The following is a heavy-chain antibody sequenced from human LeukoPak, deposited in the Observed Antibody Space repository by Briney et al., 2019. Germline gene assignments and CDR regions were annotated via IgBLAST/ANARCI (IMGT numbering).Heavy chain of an antibody. CDR1: GFTFSSYA. D-gene: IGHD3-10*01. CDR3: AYMRGLYYGIDY. V-gene: IGHV3-23*01. J-gene: IGHJ4*02. CDR2: ISGSDGST. Sequence: GGSLRLSCAASGFTFSSYAMTWVRQAPGKGLEWVSSISGSDGSTYYADSVKGRFTISRDNSKNTLYLQMNSLRAEDTAVYYCAYMRGLYYGIDYWVQGTLVTVSS.